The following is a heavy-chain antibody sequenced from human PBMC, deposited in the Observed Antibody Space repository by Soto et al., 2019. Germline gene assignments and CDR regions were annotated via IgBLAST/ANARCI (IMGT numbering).Heavy chain of an antibody. Sequence: PGGSLRLSCAASGFTFDDYGMSWVRQAPGKRLEWVSGINWNGGSTGYADSVKGRFTISRDNAKNSLYLQMNSLRAEDTALYYCARARGSGSYANFAYWGQGTLVTVSS. J-gene: IGHJ4*02. CDR2: INWNGGST. V-gene: IGHV3-20*04. D-gene: IGHD3-10*01. CDR1: GFTFDDYG. CDR3: ARARGSGSYANFAY.